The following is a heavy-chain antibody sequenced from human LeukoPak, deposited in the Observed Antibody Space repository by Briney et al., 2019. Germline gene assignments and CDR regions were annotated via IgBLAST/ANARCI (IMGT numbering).Heavy chain of an antibody. CDR1: GFTVSSNY. Sequence: GGSLRVYCAASGFTVSSNYMSWVRQAPGKGLEWVSVIYSGGSTYYADSVKGRFTISRDNSKNTLYLQMNSLRAEDTAVYYCAKSAAIFGLAADAFDIWGQGTMVTVSS. CDR3: AKSAAIFGLAADAFDI. CDR2: IYSGGST. J-gene: IGHJ3*02. V-gene: IGHV3-66*01. D-gene: IGHD3/OR15-3a*01.